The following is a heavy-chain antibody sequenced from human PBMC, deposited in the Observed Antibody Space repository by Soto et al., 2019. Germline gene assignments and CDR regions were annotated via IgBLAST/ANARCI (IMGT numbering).Heavy chain of an antibody. CDR3: ARDLSDFWSGPANPAFDY. D-gene: IGHD3-3*01. V-gene: IGHV3-21*01. CDR1: GFTFSSYS. Sequence: GGSLRLSCAASGFTFSSYSMNWVRQAPGKGLEWVSSISSSSSYIYYADSVKGRFTISRDNAKNSLYLQMNSLRAEDTAVYYCARDLSDFWSGPANPAFDYWGLGTLVTVSS. CDR2: ISSSSSYI. J-gene: IGHJ4*02.